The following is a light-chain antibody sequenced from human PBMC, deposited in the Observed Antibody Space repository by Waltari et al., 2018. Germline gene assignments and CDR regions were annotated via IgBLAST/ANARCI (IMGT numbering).Light chain of an antibody. V-gene: IGLV2-14*01. Sequence: QSALTQPASVSGSPGQSITVSCTGPRSDVGSYNYVSWYQQHPGKAPKLMIYEVSNRPSGVSNRFSGSKSGNTASLTISGLQAEDEADYYCSSYTSSSTPWVFGGGTKVTVL. CDR3: SSYTSSSTPWV. J-gene: IGLJ3*02. CDR1: RSDVGSYNY. CDR2: EVS.